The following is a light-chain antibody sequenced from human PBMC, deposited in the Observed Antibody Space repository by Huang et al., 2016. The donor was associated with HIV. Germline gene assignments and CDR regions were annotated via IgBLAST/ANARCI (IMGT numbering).Light chain of an antibody. Sequence: DIVMTQSPDSLTVSLGERATIHCRSSQSLLYSSNNKNYLNWYQQKPGQPPKLRIYWASARESGVPDRFSGSGSGTNFTLTINSLQAEDMAVYYCQQYYSSLWTFGQGTKVQIK. J-gene: IGKJ1*01. CDR1: QSLLYSSNNKNY. V-gene: IGKV4-1*01. CDR2: WAS. CDR3: QQYYSSLWT.